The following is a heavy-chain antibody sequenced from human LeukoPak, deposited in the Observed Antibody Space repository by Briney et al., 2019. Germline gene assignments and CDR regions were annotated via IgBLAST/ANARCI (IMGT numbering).Heavy chain of an antibody. J-gene: IGHJ4*02. D-gene: IGHD5-12*01. CDR3: ARGPTATIGLYFDY. Sequence: PGGSLRLSCAASGFTFSSYSMNWVRQPPGKGLEWVSSISSSSYIYYADSVKGRFTISRDNAKNSLYLQMNSLRAEDTAVYYCARGPTATIGLYFDYWGQGTLVTVSS. V-gene: IGHV3-21*01. CDR2: ISSSSYI. CDR1: GFTFSSYS.